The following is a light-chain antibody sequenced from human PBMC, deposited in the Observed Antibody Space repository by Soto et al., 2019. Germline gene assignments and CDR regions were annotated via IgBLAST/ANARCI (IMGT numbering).Light chain of an antibody. Sequence: QSVLTQPASVSGSPGQSITISCIGTSSDVGGYPYVSWYQQHPGKAPKLMIYEVSNRPSGVSNRFSGSKSGNTASLTISGLQAEDEADYYCSSYTTSRIPLLFGTGTKVTVL. J-gene: IGLJ1*01. V-gene: IGLV2-14*01. CDR1: SSDVGGYPY. CDR3: SSYTTSRIPLL. CDR2: EVS.